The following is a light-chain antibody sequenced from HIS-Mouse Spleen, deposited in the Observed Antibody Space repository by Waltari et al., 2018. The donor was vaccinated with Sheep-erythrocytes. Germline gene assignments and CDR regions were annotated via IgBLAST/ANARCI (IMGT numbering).Light chain of an antibody. J-gene: IGLJ1*01. V-gene: IGLV2-11*01. CDR2: DVS. CDR3: CSYAGSYNHV. Sequence: QSALTQPRSVSGSPGQSVTISCTGTSSDVGGYNYVSWYQQHPGKAPKLMIYDVSKRPSWVPHLFSGSKSCNTASLTISGLQAEDEADYYCCSYAGSYNHVFATGTKVTVL. CDR1: SSDVGGYNY.